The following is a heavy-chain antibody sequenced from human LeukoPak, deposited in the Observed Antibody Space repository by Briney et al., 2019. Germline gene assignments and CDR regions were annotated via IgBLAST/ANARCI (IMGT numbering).Heavy chain of an antibody. Sequence: SEPLSLTCAVYGGSFSRYSWSWIRQPPGKGLEWIGEINHSGSTNYNPSLKGRVTISVDTSKNQFSLKLRSVTAADTAVYYCARVVGKYSSSWYYWGQGTLVTVSS. J-gene: IGHJ4*02. CDR3: ARVVGKYSSSWYY. CDR2: INHSGST. V-gene: IGHV4-34*01. CDR1: GGSFSRYS. D-gene: IGHD6-13*01.